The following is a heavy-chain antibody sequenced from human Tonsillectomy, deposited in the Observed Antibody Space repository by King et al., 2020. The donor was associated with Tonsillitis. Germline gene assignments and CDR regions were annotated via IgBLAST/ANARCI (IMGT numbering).Heavy chain of an antibody. CDR3: TRHARTLPATVGPDFYY. CDR2: ISYDGSNS. Sequence: HVQLVESGGGVVQPGRSLRLSCAASRSTFSRYGIHWVRQAPGKGLEWVAVISYDGSNSYYAYSVNGRFTVSKDNFKNTVYLQMDSLRDEYTAVYYCTRHARTLPATVGPDFYYWGQGTLVTVSS. CDR1: RSTFSRYG. D-gene: IGHD2-2*01. J-gene: IGHJ4*02. V-gene: IGHV3-33*05.